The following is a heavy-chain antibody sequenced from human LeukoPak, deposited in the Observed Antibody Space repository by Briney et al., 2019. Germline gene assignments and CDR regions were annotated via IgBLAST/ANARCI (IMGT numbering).Heavy chain of an antibody. CDR3: ARESVREGIDY. D-gene: IGHD3-10*01. CDR1: GGSISSYY. J-gene: IGHJ4*02. Sequence: SETLSLTCTVSGGSISSYYWSWIRQPPGKGLEWIGYIYYSGSTNYNPSLKSRVTISVDTSKNQFSLKLSSVTAADTAVYYCARESVREGIDYWGQGTLVTVSS. V-gene: IGHV4-59*12. CDR2: IYYSGST.